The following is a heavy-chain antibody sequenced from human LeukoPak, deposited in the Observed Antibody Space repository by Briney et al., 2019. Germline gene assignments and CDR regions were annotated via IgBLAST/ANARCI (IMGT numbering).Heavy chain of an antibody. CDR3: ARRDDYSSSLDY. V-gene: IGHV4-34*01. D-gene: IGHD6-6*01. Sequence: SETLSLTCAVYGGSFSGFYWNWVRQSPGKGLEWIGEINYTENTDYNPSLKSRVTISVDSSKNQFSLKLTSVTAADMAVYYCARRDDYSSSLDYWGRGTLVTVST. CDR2: INYTENT. CDR1: GGSFSGFY. J-gene: IGHJ4*02.